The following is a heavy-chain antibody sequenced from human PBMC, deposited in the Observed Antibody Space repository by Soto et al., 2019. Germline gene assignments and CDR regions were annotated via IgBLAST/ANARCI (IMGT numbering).Heavy chain of an antibody. Sequence: SGPTLVNPTHTLTLTCTFSGFSLTSGVVGVGWIRQPPGEALDWLALIYWNDEKYYNPSLRNRLTITRDTDKNQVVLTMTNMDRLDTGRYYCANRLTVHSRYDVWGQGTTVTVSS. CDR2: IYWNDEK. D-gene: IGHD4-17*01. CDR1: GFSLTSGVVG. J-gene: IGHJ6*02. CDR3: ANRLTVHSRYDV. V-gene: IGHV2-5*01.